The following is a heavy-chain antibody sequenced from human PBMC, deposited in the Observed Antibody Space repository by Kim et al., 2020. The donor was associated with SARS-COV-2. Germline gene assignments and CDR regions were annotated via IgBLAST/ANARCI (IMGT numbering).Heavy chain of an antibody. CDR2: IYYSGST. Sequence: SETLSLTCTVSGGSISSSSYYWGWIRQPPGKGLEWIGSIYYSGSTYYNPSLKSRVTISVDTSKNQFSLKLSSVTAADTAVYYCARRLRGMVRGVFDYWGQGTLVTVSS. J-gene: IGHJ4*02. V-gene: IGHV4-39*01. CDR1: GGSISSSSYY. CDR3: ARRLRGMVRGVFDY. D-gene: IGHD3-10*01.